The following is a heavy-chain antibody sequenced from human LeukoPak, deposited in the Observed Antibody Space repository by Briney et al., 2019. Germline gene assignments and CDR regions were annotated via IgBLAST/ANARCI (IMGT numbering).Heavy chain of an antibody. CDR3: ARGDYDILTGSGDPEYYFDY. CDR1: GFTFSSYA. V-gene: IGHV3-23*01. CDR2: ISGSGGST. Sequence: QPGGSLRLSCAVSGFTFSSYAMSWVRQAPGKGLEWVSGISGSGGSTNYADSVKGRFTISRDNSKNTLYLQMNSLRAEDTAVYYCARGDYDILTGSGDPEYYFDYWGQGTLVTVSS. J-gene: IGHJ4*02. D-gene: IGHD3-9*01.